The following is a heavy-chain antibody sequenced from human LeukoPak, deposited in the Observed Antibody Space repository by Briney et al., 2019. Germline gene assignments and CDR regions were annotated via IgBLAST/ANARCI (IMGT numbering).Heavy chain of an antibody. J-gene: IGHJ4*02. CDR2: IISKSDGGTT. CDR3: LAQYYFDY. CDR1: GFSVSDAY. Sequence: GGSLRLSCAASGFSVSDAYMSWVRQTPGKRLEWIGRIISKSDGGTTDYAAPVKDRFIISRDDSKGTLYLQLNSLRTDDTAVYYCLAQYYFDYWGRRTLVTVSS. D-gene: IGHD5-24*01. V-gene: IGHV3-15*01.